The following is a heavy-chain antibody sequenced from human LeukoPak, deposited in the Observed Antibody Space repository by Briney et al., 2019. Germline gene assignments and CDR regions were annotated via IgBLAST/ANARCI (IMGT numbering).Heavy chain of an antibody. CDR2: FDPEDGET. V-gene: IGHV1-24*01. CDR1: GYTLTGLS. D-gene: IGHD1-1*01. CDR3: ATVRSYNWNGGGWFDP. Sequence: ASVKVSCKVSGYTLTGLSMHWVRQAPGKGLEWMGGFDPEDGETIYAQKFQGRVTMTEDTSTDTAYMELSSLRSEDTAVYYCATVRSYNWNGGGWFDPWGQGTLVTVSS. J-gene: IGHJ5*02.